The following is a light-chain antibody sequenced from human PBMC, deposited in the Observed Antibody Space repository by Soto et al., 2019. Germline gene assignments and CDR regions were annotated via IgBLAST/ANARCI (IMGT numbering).Light chain of an antibody. CDR1: QSVSSN. V-gene: IGKV3-15*01. CDR3: QQYNNWPPWT. J-gene: IGKJ1*01. CDR2: GAS. Sequence: IVMTRSPASLAGSPGERAAVSCRASQSVSSNLAWYQQKPGQAPRLLIYGASTRATGIPARFSGSGSGTEFTLTISSLQSEDFAVYYCQQYNNWPPWTFGQGTKVDIK.